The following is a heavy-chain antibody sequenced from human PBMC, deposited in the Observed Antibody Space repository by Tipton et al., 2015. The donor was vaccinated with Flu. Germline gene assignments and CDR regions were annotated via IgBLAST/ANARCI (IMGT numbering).Heavy chain of an antibody. CDR1: GGSFSGYY. J-gene: IGHJ4*02. V-gene: IGHV4-34*01. D-gene: IGHD3-10*01. Sequence: TLSLTCAVYGGSFSGYYWTWIRQPPGKGLEWIGEIDHSGSTYYNPSLKSRVTISVDTSKNQLSLKLTSVTAADTAVYYCARGLSGSGSYQRRYFDSWGQGTLVTVSS. CDR3: ARGLSGSGSYQRRYFDS. CDR2: IDHSGST.